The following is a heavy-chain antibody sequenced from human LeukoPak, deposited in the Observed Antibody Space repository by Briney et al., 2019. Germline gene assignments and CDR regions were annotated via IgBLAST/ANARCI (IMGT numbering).Heavy chain of an antibody. Sequence: GRSLRLSCAASGFTFSSYGMHWVRQAPGKGLEWVAVISYDGSNKYYADSVKGRFTISRDNSKNTLYLQMNSLRAEDTAVYYCARDLAYCGGDCYSYYYGMDVWGQGTTVTVSS. D-gene: IGHD2-21*02. CDR3: ARDLAYCGGDCYSYYYGMDV. CDR1: GFTFSSYG. CDR2: ISYDGSNK. V-gene: IGHV3-30*03. J-gene: IGHJ6*02.